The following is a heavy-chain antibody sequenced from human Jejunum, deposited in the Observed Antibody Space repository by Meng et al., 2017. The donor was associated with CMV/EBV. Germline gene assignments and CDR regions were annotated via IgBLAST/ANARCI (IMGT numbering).Heavy chain of an antibody. CDR1: GITFNTYA. CDR3: ANPYMMIPHDY. CDR2: ISGSGHST. J-gene: IGHJ4*02. V-gene: IGHV3-23*01. D-gene: IGHD3-16*01. Sequence: CGGYGITFNTYAMNWVRQAPGKGLEWVSGISGSGHSTDYADSVKGRFTISRDNSKNTLYLQMNNLRAEDTAIYYCANPYMMIPHDYWGQGTLVTVSS.